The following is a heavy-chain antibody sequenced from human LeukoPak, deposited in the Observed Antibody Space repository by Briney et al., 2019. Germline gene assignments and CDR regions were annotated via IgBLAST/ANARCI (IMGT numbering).Heavy chain of an antibody. Sequence: SGTLSLTCAVSGDSFSSSNWWSWVRQPPGKGLEWIGEIHYSGSTNYKPSLKSRVTISVDKSKNQFSLKLSSVTAEDTALYYCARTPIVVGYMDVWGKGTTVTVSS. J-gene: IGHJ6*03. D-gene: IGHD3-22*01. V-gene: IGHV4-4*02. CDR1: GDSFSSSNW. CDR2: IHYSGST. CDR3: ARTPIVVGYMDV.